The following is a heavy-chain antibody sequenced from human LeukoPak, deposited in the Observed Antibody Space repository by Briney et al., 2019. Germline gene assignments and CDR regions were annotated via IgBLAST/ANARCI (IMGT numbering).Heavy chain of an antibody. D-gene: IGHD3-9*01. CDR2: IYYSGST. CDR1: GGSVSSGSYY. V-gene: IGHV4-61*01. CDR3: ARGDYDILTGYPNYYFDY. J-gene: IGHJ4*02. Sequence: KPSETLSLTCTVSGGSVSSGSYYWSWIRQPPGKGLEWIGYIYYSGSTNYNPSLKSRVTISVDTSKNQFSLKLSSVTAADTAVYYCARGDYDILTGYPNYYFDYWGQGTLVTVSS.